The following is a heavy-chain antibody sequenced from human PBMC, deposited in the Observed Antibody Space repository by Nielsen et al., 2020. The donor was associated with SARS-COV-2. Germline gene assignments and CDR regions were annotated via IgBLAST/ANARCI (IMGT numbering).Heavy chain of an antibody. Sequence: GGSLRLSCAASGFTFDDYAMHWVRQAPGKGLEWVSGISWNSGSIGYADSVKGRFTISRDNSKNTLYVQMNSLRGEDTAVYYCAKEVPSSWCLDHWGQGTLVTVSS. J-gene: IGHJ4*02. CDR3: AKEVPSSWCLDH. CDR1: GFTFDDYA. D-gene: IGHD4/OR15-4a*01. V-gene: IGHV3-9*01. CDR2: ISWNSGSI.